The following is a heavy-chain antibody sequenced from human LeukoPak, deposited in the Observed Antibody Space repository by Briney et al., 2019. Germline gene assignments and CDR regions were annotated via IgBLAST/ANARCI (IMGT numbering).Heavy chain of an antibody. CDR3: ASRRDSSGYYPDAFDI. CDR1: GFTVSSSY. J-gene: IGHJ3*02. V-gene: IGHV3-53*04. CDR2: IYSGGTT. D-gene: IGHD3-22*01. Sequence: PGGSLRLSCAASGFTVSSSYMSWVRHAPGERLEWVSLIYSGGTTYYADSVKGRFTISRHTSKNTLYLQMNSLRAEDTAVYYCASRRDSSGYYPDAFDIWGQGTVVTVSS.